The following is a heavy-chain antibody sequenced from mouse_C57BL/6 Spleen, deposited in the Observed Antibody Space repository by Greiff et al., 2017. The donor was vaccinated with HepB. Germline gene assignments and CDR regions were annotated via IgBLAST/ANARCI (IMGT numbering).Heavy chain of an antibody. V-gene: IGHV1-80*01. J-gene: IGHJ2*01. CDR1: GYAFSSYW. CDR3: ARMDMTTVVARYFDY. D-gene: IGHD1-1*01. Sequence: VQLQQSGAELVKPGASVKISCKASGYAFSSYWMNWVKQRPGKGLEWIGQIYPGDGDTNYNGKFKGKATLTADKSSSTAYMQLSSLTSEDSAVYFCARMDMTTVVARYFDYWGQGTTLTVSS. CDR2: IYPGDGDT.